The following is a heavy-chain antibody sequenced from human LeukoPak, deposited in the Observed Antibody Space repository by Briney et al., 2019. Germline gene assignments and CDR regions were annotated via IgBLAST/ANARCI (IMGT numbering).Heavy chain of an antibody. CDR1: GYNFNELS. J-gene: IGHJ4*02. CDR2: FDPEDGET. V-gene: IGHV1-24*01. D-gene: IGHD5-24*01. Sequence: GASVKVSCKVSGYNFNELSMHWVRQAPGKGLEWMGGFDPEDGETIYAQKFQGRVTMTEDTSTDTAYMELSSLRSEDTAVYYCARARRDGYIYDYWGQGTLVTVSS. CDR3: ARARRDGYIYDY.